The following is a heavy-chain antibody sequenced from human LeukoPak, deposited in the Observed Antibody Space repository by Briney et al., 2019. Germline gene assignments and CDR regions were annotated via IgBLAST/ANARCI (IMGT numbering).Heavy chain of an antibody. CDR3: AKATMVRGVISLFDY. CDR2: IIVSGDNT. J-gene: IGHJ4*02. D-gene: IGHD3-10*01. Sequence: GGSLRLSCAVSGFTFSSYAMSWARQSPGKGLEWVSCIIVSGDNTYYADSAKGRFTISRDNSRDTLYLQMNSLRAEDTAVYYCAKATMVRGVISLFDYWGQGTLVTVSS. CDR1: GFTFSSYA. V-gene: IGHV3-23*01.